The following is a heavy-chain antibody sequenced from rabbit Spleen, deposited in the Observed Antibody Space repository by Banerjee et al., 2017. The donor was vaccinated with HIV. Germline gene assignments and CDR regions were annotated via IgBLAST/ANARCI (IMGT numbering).Heavy chain of an antibody. CDR1: EFPFVISDH. V-gene: IGHV1S40*01. CDR3: ARDTGSSFSSYGMDL. CDR2: IVGGSSDFP. J-gene: IGHJ6*01. D-gene: IGHD8-1*01. Sequence: QSLEESGGDLAKSGGTLTSTSKPSEFPFVISDHLGWVLRPPGKGLEWISCIVGGSSDFPYSATWAKGRFTISKTSSTTVTLQMTSLTVADTATYFCARDTGSSFSSYGMDLLCPGTLVTFS.